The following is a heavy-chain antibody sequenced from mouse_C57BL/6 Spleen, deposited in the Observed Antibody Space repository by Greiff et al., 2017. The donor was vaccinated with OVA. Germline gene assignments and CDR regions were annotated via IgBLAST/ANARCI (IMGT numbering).Heavy chain of an antibody. CDR2: ISYDGSN. CDR1: GYSITSGYY. J-gene: IGHJ1*03. CDR3: ARWGGNYSYGYFDV. Sequence: EVQLVESGPGLVKPSQSLSLTCSVTGYSITSGYYWNWIRQFPGNKLEWMGYISYDGSNNYNPSLKNRISITRDTSKNQFFLKLNSVTTEDTATYYCARWGGNYSYGYFDVWGTGTTVTVSS. D-gene: IGHD2-1*01. V-gene: IGHV3-6*01.